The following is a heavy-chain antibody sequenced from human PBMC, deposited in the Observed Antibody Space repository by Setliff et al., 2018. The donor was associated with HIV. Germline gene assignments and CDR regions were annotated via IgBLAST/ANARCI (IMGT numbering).Heavy chain of an antibody. V-gene: IGHV4-39*01. Sequence: PSETLSLTCSVSGDSISSSSYYWGWIRQPPGKGLEWIGSIYYSGSTYYNPSLNSRVTISVDASKNQFSRKLSSVTAADTAVYYCASLPPLYDSSGYYFDYWGQGTLVTVSS. CDR1: GDSISSSSYY. CDR2: IYYSGST. J-gene: IGHJ4*02. CDR3: ASLPPLYDSSGYYFDY. D-gene: IGHD3-22*01.